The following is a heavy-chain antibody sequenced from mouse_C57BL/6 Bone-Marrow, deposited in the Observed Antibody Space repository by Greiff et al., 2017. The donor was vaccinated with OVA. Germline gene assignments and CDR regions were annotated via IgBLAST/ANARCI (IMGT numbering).Heavy chain of an antibody. Sequence: DVKLVESEGGLVQPGSSMKLSCTASGFTFSDYYMAWVRQVPEKGLEWVANINYDGSSTYYLDSLKSRFIISRDNAKNILYLQMSSLKSEDTATYYCARFRWLRDYYAMDYWGQGTSVTVSS. J-gene: IGHJ4*01. V-gene: IGHV5-16*01. CDR1: GFTFSDYY. CDR3: ARFRWLRDYYAMDY. D-gene: IGHD2-2*01. CDR2: INYDGSST.